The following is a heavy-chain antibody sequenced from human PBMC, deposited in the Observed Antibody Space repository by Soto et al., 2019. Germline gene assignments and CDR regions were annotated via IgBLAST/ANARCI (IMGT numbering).Heavy chain of an antibody. CDR2: ISGSGGIR. Sequence: EVQLLESGGGLVQPGGSLRLSCAASGFTFSSYAMSCVRQAPGKGLEWVSAISGSGGIRYYADSVKGRFTISRDNSKNTLYLQMNSLRAEDTAVYYCAKDVPGTAAGEHDAFDIWGQGTMVTVSS. CDR3: AKDVPGTAAGEHDAFDI. V-gene: IGHV3-23*01. D-gene: IGHD6-13*01. CDR1: GFTFSSYA. J-gene: IGHJ3*02.